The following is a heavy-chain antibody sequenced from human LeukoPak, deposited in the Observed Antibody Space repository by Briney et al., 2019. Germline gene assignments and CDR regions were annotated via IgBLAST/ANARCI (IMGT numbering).Heavy chain of an antibody. CDR3: ARGPFIAAAGTLDY. V-gene: IGHV3-64*04. Sequence: AGGSLRLSCSASGFAFSSYAMHWVRQAPGKGLEYVSAISTNGGSTYYADSVKGRFTISRDNSKNTLYLQMNSLRAEDTAVYYCARGPFIAAAGTLDYWGQGTLVTVSS. CDR1: GFAFSSYA. D-gene: IGHD6-13*01. CDR2: ISTNGGST. J-gene: IGHJ4*02.